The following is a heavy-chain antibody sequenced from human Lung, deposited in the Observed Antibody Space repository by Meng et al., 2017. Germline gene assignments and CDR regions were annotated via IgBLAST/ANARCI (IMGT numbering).Heavy chain of an antibody. CDR2: ISSSST. Sequence: EVQLVESGGGLVRPGGSVRLSCAASGFTFSSYSMNWVRQAPGKGLEWVSSISSSSTYADSVKGRFTISRENAKNSLYLQMNSLRAEDTAVYYCARGRVVVAATPSDYWGQGTLVTVSS. CDR3: ARGRVVVAATPSDY. CDR1: GFTFSSYS. V-gene: IGHV3-21*01. D-gene: IGHD2-15*01. J-gene: IGHJ4*02.